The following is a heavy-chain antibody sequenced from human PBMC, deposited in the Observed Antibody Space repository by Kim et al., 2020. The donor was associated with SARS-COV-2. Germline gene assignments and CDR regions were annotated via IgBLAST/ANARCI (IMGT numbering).Heavy chain of an antibody. Sequence: GGSLRLSCAASGFTFNNYGMHWVRQAPGKGLEWVAAIWNDGSHQYYSDSVKGRFTISRDNSKNTLWLQMNSLRADDTAVYFCARSPLRRTSTTSYYMDVWGKGTTVAV. CDR2: IWNDGSHQ. J-gene: IGHJ6*03. D-gene: IGHD2-2*01. CDR3: ARSPLRRTSTTSYYMDV. V-gene: IGHV3-33*01. CDR1: GFTFNNYG.